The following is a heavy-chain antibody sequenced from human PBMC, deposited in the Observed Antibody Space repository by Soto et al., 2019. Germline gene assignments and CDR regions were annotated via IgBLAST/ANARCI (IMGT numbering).Heavy chain of an antibody. J-gene: IGHJ4*02. CDR1: GFTFSSDS. CDR2: IRSSSSYI. D-gene: IGHD6-19*01. V-gene: IGHV3-21*01. Sequence: PAESLTLSSAASGFTFSSDSMNWDRQAQGKGMEWVSSIRSSSSYICYAASVKERFTSARDNTKNSLYLQMNRLRAEDTAVYDWARGGSSGWYFDYWGQGTLVTVSS. CDR3: ARGGSSGWYFDY.